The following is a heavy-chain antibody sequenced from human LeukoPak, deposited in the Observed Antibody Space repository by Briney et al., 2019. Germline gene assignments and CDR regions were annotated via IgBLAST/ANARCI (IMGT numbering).Heavy chain of an antibody. Sequence: ASVTVPFKASGYTFTRYHMHWVRQAPGQGLEWMGWINPNSGGTNYAQDFHGRVTMTRDTSISTAYMELSRLRSDDTAVYYGARAGDSGTLAWGQGTLGTVSS. D-gene: IGHD1-26*01. V-gene: IGHV1-2*02. CDR1: GYTFTRYH. CDR2: INPNSGGT. J-gene: IGHJ4*02. CDR3: ARAGDSGTLA.